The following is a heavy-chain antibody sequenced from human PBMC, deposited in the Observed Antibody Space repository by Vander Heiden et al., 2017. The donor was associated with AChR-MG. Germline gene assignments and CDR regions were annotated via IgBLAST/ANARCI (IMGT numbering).Heavy chain of an antibody. D-gene: IGHD3-10*01. CDR2: ISGSGGST. V-gene: IGHV3-23*01. Sequence: EVQLLESGGGLVQPGGSLRLSCAASGFTFSSYAMSWVRQAPGKGLEWVSAISGSGGSTYYADSVKGRFTISRDNSKNTLYLQMNSLRAEDTAVYYCARAGVRGVIINNFDYWGQGTLVTVSS. CDR3: ARAGVRGVIINNFDY. CDR1: GFTFSSYA. J-gene: IGHJ4*02.